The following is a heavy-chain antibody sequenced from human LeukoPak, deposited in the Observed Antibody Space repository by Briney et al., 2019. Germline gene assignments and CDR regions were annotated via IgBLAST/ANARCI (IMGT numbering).Heavy chain of an antibody. Sequence: GGSLRLSCAASGFIFSSYAMHWVRQAPGKELESVSGISTDGGSTFYAESVQGRFTISRDNSKNTVYLQLGSLRADDMAVYYCARDSGSGYRQFDCWGQGTLVTVSS. CDR3: ARDSGSGYRQFDC. J-gene: IGHJ4*02. V-gene: IGHV3-64*02. CDR1: GFIFSSYA. D-gene: IGHD3-3*01. CDR2: ISTDGGST.